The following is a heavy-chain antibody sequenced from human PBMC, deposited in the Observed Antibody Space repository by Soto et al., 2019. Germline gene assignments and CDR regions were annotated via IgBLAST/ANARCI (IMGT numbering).Heavy chain of an antibody. J-gene: IGHJ3*02. CDR1: GFTFSYYW. CDR2: IHSDGSST. V-gene: IGHV3-74*01. CDR3: ARWARGAFDI. Sequence: EVQLVESGGGLVQPGESLRLSCAASGFTFSYYWMHWVRQAPGKGLVWVSRIHSDGSSTTYADSVKGRFTISRDNARNTVYLQMNSLRVEDTAVYYCARWARGAFDIWGQGTVVTVSS. D-gene: IGHD1-26*01.